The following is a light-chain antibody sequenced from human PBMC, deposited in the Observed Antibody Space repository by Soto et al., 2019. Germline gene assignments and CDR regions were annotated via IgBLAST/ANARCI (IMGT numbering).Light chain of an antibody. J-gene: IGLJ1*01. CDR3: SSYTSSSTPYV. CDR1: SSDVGGYNY. V-gene: IGLV2-14*01. CDR2: DVS. Sequence: QSVVTQPASVSGSPGQAITISCTGTSSDVGGYNYVSWYQQHPGKAPKLMIYDVSNRPSGVSNRFSGSKSGNTASLTISGLQAEDEADYYCSSYTSSSTPYVFGTGTKVPGL.